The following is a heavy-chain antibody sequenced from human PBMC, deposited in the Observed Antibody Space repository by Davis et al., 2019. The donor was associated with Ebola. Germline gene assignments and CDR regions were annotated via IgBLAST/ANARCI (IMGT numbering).Heavy chain of an antibody. J-gene: IGHJ4*02. D-gene: IGHD5-12*01. CDR3: SEQGFSGYTYFDS. CDR2: INPILGAA. V-gene: IGHV1-69*08. CDR1: GGTFSDYT. Sequence: SVTVSCKASGGTFSDYTFTWVRQAPGQGLEWMGRINPILGAADYAPTFQGRVTITADKSTVTAYLKLSSLTSEDTAVYYCSEQGFSGYTYFDSWGQGTLVTVSS.